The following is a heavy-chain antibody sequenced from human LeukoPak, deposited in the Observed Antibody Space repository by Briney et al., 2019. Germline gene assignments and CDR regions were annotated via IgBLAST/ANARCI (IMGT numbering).Heavy chain of an antibody. CDR3: ARGRRYSSGWSAFQR. J-gene: IGHJ1*01. D-gene: IGHD6-19*01. CDR2: INQDGSEE. V-gene: IGHV3-7*02. CDR1: GFTFSNHW. Sequence: TGGSLRLSCATSGFTFSNHWMSWVRQAPGKGLEWVANINQDGSEEYYVDSVRGRFTISRDNAKNSLYLQMNSLRAEDTAVYYCARGRRYSSGWSAFQRWGQGTLVTVSS.